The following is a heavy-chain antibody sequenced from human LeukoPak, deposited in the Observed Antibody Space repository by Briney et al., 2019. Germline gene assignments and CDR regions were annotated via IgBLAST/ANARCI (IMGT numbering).Heavy chain of an antibody. D-gene: IGHD6-13*01. CDR1: GFTFSSYT. CDR2: IGDGGGST. V-gene: IGHV3-23*01. CDR3: AKAYSSSWSYAFDI. Sequence: GGSLRLSCAASGFTFSSYTMNWVRRAPGKGLQWVSAIGDGGGSTYYADSVKGRFTISRDNSKNTLYLQMNSLRAEDTAVYYCAKAYSSSWSYAFDIWGQGTMVTVSS. J-gene: IGHJ3*02.